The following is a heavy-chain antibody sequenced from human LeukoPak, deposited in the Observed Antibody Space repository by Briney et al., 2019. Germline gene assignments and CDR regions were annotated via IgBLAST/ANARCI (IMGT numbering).Heavy chain of an antibody. CDR2: IYPGDSDT. D-gene: IGHD3-3*01. Sequence: GESLKISCKGSGYSFTSYWIVWVRQMAGKGLEWMGIIYPGDSDTRYSPSFQGQVTISADKSISTAYLQWSSLKASDTAMYYCARLSYDFWSGYSSTNYFDYWGQGTLVTVSS. CDR1: GYSFTSYW. J-gene: IGHJ4*02. CDR3: ARLSYDFWSGYSSTNYFDY. V-gene: IGHV5-51*01.